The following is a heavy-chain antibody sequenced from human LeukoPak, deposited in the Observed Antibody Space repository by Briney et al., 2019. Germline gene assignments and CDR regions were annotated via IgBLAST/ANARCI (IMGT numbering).Heavy chain of an antibody. J-gene: IGHJ4*02. D-gene: IGHD3-10*01. V-gene: IGHV4-4*07. Sequence: SETLSLTCTVSGGSISSYYWSWIRQPAGKGLEWIGRIYTSGSTNYNPSLKSRVTMSVDTSKKQFSLKMSSVTATDTDVYYCARAGYYYATREYYFDYWGQGTLVTVSS. CDR2: IYTSGST. CDR1: GGSISSYY. CDR3: ARAGYYYATREYYFDY.